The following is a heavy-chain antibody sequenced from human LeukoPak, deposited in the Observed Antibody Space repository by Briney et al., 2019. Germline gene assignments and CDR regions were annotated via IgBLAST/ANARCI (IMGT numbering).Heavy chain of an antibody. V-gene: IGHV4-59*01. CDR3: ARDKRHSYGRYFAH. CDR2: MQSTGNS. J-gene: IGHJ4*02. Sequence: SETLSLTCSVSGDSISTYHWNWIRKPAGKGLEWIAYMQSTGNSKYNPSLKSRATMSVDTSKNQVALNLSSVTAADTAVYYCARDKRHSYGRYFAHWGQGMLVTVSS. D-gene: IGHD5-18*01. CDR1: GDSISTYH.